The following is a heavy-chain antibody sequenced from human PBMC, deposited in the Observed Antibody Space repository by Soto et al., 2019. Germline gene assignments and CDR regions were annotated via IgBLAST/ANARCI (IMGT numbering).Heavy chain of an antibody. D-gene: IGHD3-22*01. J-gene: IGHJ4*02. V-gene: IGHV3-30*18. Sequence: QVQLVESGGGVVQPGRSLRLSCAASGFTFSSYGMHWVRQAPGKGLEWVAAISYDGSNKYYADSVKGRFTISRDNSKNTLYLHMNSLRAEDKAVYYCAKVIGYDSSGYYYAVQEALGYCGQRTLVTVSS. CDR2: ISYDGSNK. CDR1: GFTFSSYG. CDR3: AKVIGYDSSGYYYAVQEALGY.